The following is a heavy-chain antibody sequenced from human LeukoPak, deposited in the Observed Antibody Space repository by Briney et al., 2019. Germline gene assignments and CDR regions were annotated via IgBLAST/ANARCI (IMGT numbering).Heavy chain of an antibody. CDR2: ISYDGSNK. Sequence: AGGSLRLSCAASGFTFSGYGMHWVRQAPGKGLEWVAVISYDGSNKYYADSVKGRFTISRDNSKNTLYLQMNSLRAEATAVYYCARESGYSNYFDYWGQGTLVTISS. J-gene: IGHJ4*02. CDR1: GFTFSGYG. D-gene: IGHD5-18*01. V-gene: IGHV3-30*03. CDR3: ARESGYSNYFDY.